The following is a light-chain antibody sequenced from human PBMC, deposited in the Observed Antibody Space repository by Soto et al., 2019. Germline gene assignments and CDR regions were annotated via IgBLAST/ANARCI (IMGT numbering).Light chain of an antibody. V-gene: IGLV2-23*02. Sequence: QSALTQPASVSESPGQSITISCAGTSSDIGGYNYVSWYQQSPGKVPKLLIFEVNKRPSGVSDRFSGSKSGDTASLTISGLQAEDEADYYCCSYAGSVVFGGGTKLTVL. J-gene: IGLJ2*01. CDR3: CSYAGSVV. CDR2: EVN. CDR1: SSDIGGYNY.